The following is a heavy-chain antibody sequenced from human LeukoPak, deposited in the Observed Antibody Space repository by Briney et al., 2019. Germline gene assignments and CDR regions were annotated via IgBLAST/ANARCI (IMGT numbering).Heavy chain of an antibody. Sequence: PGGSLRLSCAASGFTFSSYAMHWVRQAPGKGLEYVSAISSNGGSTYYANSVKGRFTISRDNSKNTLYLQMGSLRAEDMAVYYCAGRALRYFDWSLGEDYFDYWGQGTLVTVSS. CDR3: AGRALRYFDWSLGEDYFDY. D-gene: IGHD3-9*01. V-gene: IGHV3-64*01. J-gene: IGHJ4*02. CDR1: GFTFSSYA. CDR2: ISSNGGST.